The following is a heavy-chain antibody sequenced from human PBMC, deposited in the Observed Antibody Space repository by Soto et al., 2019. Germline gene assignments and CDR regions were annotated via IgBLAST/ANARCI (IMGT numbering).Heavy chain of an antibody. CDR2: IYYSGST. CDR3: ARAQIILWGLDD. CDR1: GGSISSGDYY. J-gene: IGHJ4*02. V-gene: IGHV4-30-4*01. D-gene: IGHD2-21*01. Sequence: PSETLSLTCTVSGGSISSGDYYWSWIRQPPGKGLEWIGYIYYSGSTYYNPSLKSRVTISVDTSKNQFSLKLSSVTAADTAVYYCARAQIILWGLDDWGEGTFFTVPS.